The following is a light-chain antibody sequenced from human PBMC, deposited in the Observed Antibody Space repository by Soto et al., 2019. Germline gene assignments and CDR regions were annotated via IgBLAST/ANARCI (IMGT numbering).Light chain of an antibody. Sequence: DIVLTQSPGTLSLSPGERATLSCRASQSISSTYLTWYHQKPGQAPRLLIYDESRRATGIPDRFSGSGSGTDFSLTISRLEPEDFAVYNCQHYDRKRWTFGIGIKVDI. J-gene: IGKJ1*01. CDR2: DES. CDR1: QSISSTY. CDR3: QHYDRKRWT. V-gene: IGKV3-20*01.